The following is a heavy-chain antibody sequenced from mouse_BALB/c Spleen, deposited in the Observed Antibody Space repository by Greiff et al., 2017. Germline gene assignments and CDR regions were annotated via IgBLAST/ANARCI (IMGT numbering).Heavy chain of an antibody. J-gene: IGHJ2*01. V-gene: IGHV5-6-5*01. CDR3: ARDGYDDDY. CDR2: ISSGGST. D-gene: IGHD2-2*01. CDR1: GFTFSSYA. Sequence: DVQLVESGGGLVKPGGSLKLSCVASGFTFSSYAMYWVRQTPEKRLEWVAYISSGGSTYYPDSVKGRFTISRDNARNILYLQMSSVRSEDTAMYYCARDGYDDDYWGQGTTLTVSS.